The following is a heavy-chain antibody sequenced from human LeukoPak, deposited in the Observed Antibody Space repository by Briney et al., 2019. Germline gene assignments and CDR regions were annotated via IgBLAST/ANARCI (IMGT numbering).Heavy chain of an antibody. V-gene: IGHV3-21*01. CDR2: ISSSSSYI. J-gene: IGHJ4*02. CDR3: ARFSTVAARPGIDY. CDR1: GFTFSSYS. Sequence: GGSLRLSCAASGFTFSSYSMNWVRQAPGKGLEWVSSISSSSSYIYYADSVKGRFTISRDNAKNSLYLQMNSLRAKDTAVYYCARFSTVAARPGIDYWGQGTLVTVSS. D-gene: IGHD6-6*01.